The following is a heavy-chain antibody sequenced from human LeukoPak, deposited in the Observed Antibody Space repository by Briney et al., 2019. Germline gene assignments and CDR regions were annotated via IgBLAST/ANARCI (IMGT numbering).Heavy chain of an antibody. Sequence: SETLSLTCTVSDDSISDYYRGWIRQPPGKGLEWIGYLHNSGTSTYNPSLKSRVTISADTSKNQFSLRLNSLTTADTAVYYCTRGAGWLIDYWGQGILVTVSS. CDR3: TRGAGWLIDY. CDR2: LHNSGTS. D-gene: IGHD3-16*01. J-gene: IGHJ4*02. V-gene: IGHV4-59*01. CDR1: DDSISDYY.